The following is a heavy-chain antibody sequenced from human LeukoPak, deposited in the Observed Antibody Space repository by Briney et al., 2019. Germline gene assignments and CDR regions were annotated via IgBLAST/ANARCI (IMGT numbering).Heavy chain of an antibody. Sequence: SETLSLTCSVSGGSTNSYYWSWIRQTGGKGLEWIGRIYSSGSTVYNPSLNSRLTMSIDTSKNQFSLTLKSVTATDTAVYYCARVKASSTSWTFDQWGQGALVTVSS. CDR3: ARVKASSTSWTFDQ. V-gene: IGHV4-4*07. CDR2: IYSSGST. CDR1: GGSTNSYY. J-gene: IGHJ4*02. D-gene: IGHD2-2*01.